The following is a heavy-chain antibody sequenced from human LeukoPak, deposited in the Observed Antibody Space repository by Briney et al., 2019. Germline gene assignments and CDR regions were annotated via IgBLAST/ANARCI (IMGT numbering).Heavy chain of an antibody. CDR1: GFTSSSYW. Sequence: GGSLRLSCAASGFTSSSYWMSWVRQAPGKGLEWVSSISSSSSYIYYVDSLKGRFTISRDNANNSLYLQMNSLRAEDTAVYYCARDPPFCSSTSYLFDYWGQGTLVTVSS. V-gene: IGHV3-21*01. CDR2: ISSSSSYI. CDR3: ARDPPFCSSTSYLFDY. D-gene: IGHD2-2*01. J-gene: IGHJ4*02.